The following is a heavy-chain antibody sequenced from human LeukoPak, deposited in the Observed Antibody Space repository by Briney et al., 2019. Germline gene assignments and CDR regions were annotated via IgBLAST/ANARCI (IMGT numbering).Heavy chain of an antibody. J-gene: IGHJ4*02. D-gene: IGHD3-22*01. V-gene: IGHV4-34*01. CDR1: SESFGGGY. Sequence: PSETLSLTCSVYSESFGGGYWSWIRQPPGKGLDWIGEISDNEGIKYSPSLKSRVTISVDTSKNQFSLKLTFVTAADTAVYYCARGLDRSKTGYWGQGSLVTVSS. CDR3: ARGLDRSKTGY. CDR2: ISDNEGI.